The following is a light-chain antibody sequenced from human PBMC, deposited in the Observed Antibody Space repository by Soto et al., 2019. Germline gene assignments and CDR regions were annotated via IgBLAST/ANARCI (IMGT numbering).Light chain of an antibody. CDR1: QSVDSW. CDR2: KAS. J-gene: IGKJ2*01. CDR3: QQYSLFSPTT. Sequence: DFQMTQSPSTLSASVGDRVTITCRASQSVDSWLAWYQQKPGKAPKVLIYKASTLESGVPSRFSGSGSGTEFPLTITTVQPEDVATYHCQQYSLFSPTTFGQGTRVEIK. V-gene: IGKV1-5*03.